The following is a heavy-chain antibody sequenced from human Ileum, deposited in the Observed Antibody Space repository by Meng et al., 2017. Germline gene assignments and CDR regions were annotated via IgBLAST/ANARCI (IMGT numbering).Heavy chain of an antibody. Sequence: QVHLVQSGAEVKTPGASVRISCATSGYTFVAYAMHWVRQAPGQRLEWMGWIYTGNGNTKYSQKFQDRVTFTRDTSATTVYMELTSLTSEDTAVYYCARGDPTTPNWLDPWGQGSLVTASS. V-gene: IGHV1-3*04. J-gene: IGHJ5*02. CDR2: IYTGNGNT. CDR1: GYTFVAYA. D-gene: IGHD1-26*01. CDR3: ARGDPTTPNWLDP.